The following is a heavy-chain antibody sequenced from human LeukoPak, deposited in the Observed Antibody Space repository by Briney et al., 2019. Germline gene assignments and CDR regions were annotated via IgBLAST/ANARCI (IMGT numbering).Heavy chain of an antibody. CDR1: GGSISSGGYY. D-gene: IGHD6-13*01. V-gene: IGHV4-31*03. Sequence: SETLSLTCTVSGGSISSGGYYWSWIRQHPGKGLEWIGYIYYSGDTYYNPSLKSRITISVDTSKNQFSLKLSSVTAADTAVYYCARRSSAAPGSIDYWGQGTLVTVSS. CDR2: IYYSGDT. J-gene: IGHJ4*02. CDR3: ARRSSAAPGSIDY.